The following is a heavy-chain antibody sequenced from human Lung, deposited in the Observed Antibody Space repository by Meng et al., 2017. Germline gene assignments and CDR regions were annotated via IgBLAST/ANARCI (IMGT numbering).Heavy chain of an antibody. Sequence: QVQVVQSGAEVKEPGDSVKVSCKASGYTFTTYGLSWVRQAPGQGLEWMGWISAYNGNTKYAQKVQGRVTMTRDTSTTTAYMELRNLRSDDTAVYYCVSERGGGSFDYWGQGTLVTVSS. CDR3: VSERGGGSFDY. D-gene: IGHD3-10*01. J-gene: IGHJ4*02. V-gene: IGHV1-18*01. CDR1: GYTFTTYG. CDR2: ISAYNGNT.